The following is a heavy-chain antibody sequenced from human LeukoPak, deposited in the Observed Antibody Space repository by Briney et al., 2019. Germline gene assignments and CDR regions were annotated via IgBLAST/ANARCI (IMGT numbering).Heavy chain of an antibody. CDR3: EKLIVAYYFDY. CDR2: INGDGSNT. CDR1: GFTLSGYW. J-gene: IGHJ4*02. V-gene: IGHV3-74*01. D-gene: IGHD5-12*01. Sequence: GGCLRLSCAVYGFTLSGYWVYWVRQARGRGLGWISRINGDGSNTRYADSGDGRSTTSRNNTTNTLYKQMNSQRTADTYISYCEKLIVAYYFDYWGQGTLVTASS.